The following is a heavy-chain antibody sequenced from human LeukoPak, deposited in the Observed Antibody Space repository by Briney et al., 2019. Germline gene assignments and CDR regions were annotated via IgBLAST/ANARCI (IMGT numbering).Heavy chain of an antibody. CDR1: GFTFSSYA. D-gene: IGHD6-19*01. Sequence: GGSLRLSCAVSGFTFSSYAMSWVRQAPGKGLEWVAAFGGSGGGTDYVDSVKGRFTISRDNSKNTLYLQMNSQRAEDTAVYYCAKGEQWLVLYFQHWGQGTLVTVSS. CDR3: AKGEQWLVLYFQH. CDR2: FGGSGGGT. V-gene: IGHV3-23*01. J-gene: IGHJ1*01.